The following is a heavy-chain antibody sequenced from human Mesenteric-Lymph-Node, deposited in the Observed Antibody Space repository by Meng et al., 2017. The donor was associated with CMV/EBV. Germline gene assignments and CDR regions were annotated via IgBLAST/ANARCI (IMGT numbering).Heavy chain of an antibody. Sequence: SETLSLTFAVYGGSFSGNYWSWIRQPPGKGLEWIGEINHSGSTNYNPSLKSRVTLSVDTSKNQFSLTLTSVTAADTAVYYCARRRDDYGAKPWGYWGQGTLVTVSS. J-gene: IGHJ4*02. CDR3: ARRRDDYGAKPWGY. CDR2: INHSGST. CDR1: GGSFSGNY. D-gene: IGHD4/OR15-4a*01. V-gene: IGHV4-34*01.